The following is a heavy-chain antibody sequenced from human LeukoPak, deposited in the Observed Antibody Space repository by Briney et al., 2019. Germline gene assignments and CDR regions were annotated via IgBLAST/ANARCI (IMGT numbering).Heavy chain of an antibody. CDR2: ITTTSSDR. V-gene: IGHV3-21*01. CDR1: GFTFSNYN. CDR3: ASEGTPSGRYCEVHV. J-gene: IGHJ6*02. Sequence: GGSLRLSCAASGFTFSNYNMDWVRQAPGKGLEWVAFITTTSSDRYYADSVKGRFTISRDNARNSLYLQMNSLRAEDTAVYYCASEGTPSGRYCEVHVWRQGTTVTVS. D-gene: IGHD2-8*02.